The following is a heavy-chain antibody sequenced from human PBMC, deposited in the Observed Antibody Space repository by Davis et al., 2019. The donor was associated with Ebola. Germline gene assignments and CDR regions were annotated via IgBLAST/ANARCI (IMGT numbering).Heavy chain of an antibody. D-gene: IGHD3-22*01. Sequence: MPGGSLRLSCTVSGGSISSYYWSWIRQPPGKGLEWIGYIYYSGSTNYNPSLKSRVTISVDTSKNQFSLKLSSVTAADTAVYYCARHVFYSDSSGYYFYFDYWGQGTLVTVSS. CDR1: GGSISSYY. V-gene: IGHV4-59*08. CDR2: IYYSGST. J-gene: IGHJ4*02. CDR3: ARHVFYSDSSGYYFYFDY.